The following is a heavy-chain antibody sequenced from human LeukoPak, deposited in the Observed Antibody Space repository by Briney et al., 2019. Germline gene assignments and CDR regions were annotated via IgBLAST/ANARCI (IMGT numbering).Heavy chain of an antibody. CDR1: GGTFSSYA. D-gene: IGHD1-26*01. V-gene: IGHV1-69*13. Sequence: SVKVSCKASGGTFSSYAISWVRQAPGQGLEWMGGIIPIFGTANYAQKFQGRVTITADESTSTAYMELSSLRSEDTAVYYCAAGIVGVLDAFDIWGQGTMVTVSS. J-gene: IGHJ3*02. CDR2: IIPIFGTA. CDR3: AAGIVGVLDAFDI.